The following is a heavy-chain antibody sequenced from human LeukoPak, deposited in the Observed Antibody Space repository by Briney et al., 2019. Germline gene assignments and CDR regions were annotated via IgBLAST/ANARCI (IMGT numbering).Heavy chain of an antibody. CDR2: ISSSSSYI. J-gene: IGHJ6*03. V-gene: IGHV3-21*01. CDR3: ARDSAAQTYYYYYYMDF. D-gene: IGHD6-13*01. Sequence: GGSLRLSCAASGFTFSSYSMNWVRQAPGKGLEWVSSISSSSSYIYYADSVKGRFIISRDNAKNLLYLQMNSLRAEDTAVYYCARDSAAQTYYYYYYMDFWGKGTTVTVSS. CDR1: GFTFSSYS.